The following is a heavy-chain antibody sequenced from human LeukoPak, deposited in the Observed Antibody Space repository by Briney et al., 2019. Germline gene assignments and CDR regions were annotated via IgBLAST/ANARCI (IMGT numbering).Heavy chain of an antibody. J-gene: IGHJ4*02. D-gene: IGHD3-16*01. CDR2: MWYDGSKQ. CDR3: VRDPGTSSYYFDS. V-gene: IGHV3-33*01. CDR1: GFSFSSYG. Sequence: PGGSLKLSCAASGFSFSSYGFHWVRQAPGKGLEWVAVMWYDGSKQYYADSVKGRFTISRDNSKNALYLQMNSLRVEDTSLYYCVRDPGTSSYYFDSWGQGTLVTVSS.